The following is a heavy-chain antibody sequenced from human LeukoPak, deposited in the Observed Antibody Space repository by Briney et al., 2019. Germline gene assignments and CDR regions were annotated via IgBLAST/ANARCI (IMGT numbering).Heavy chain of an antibody. V-gene: IGHV3-30*02. CDR2: IRYDGSNK. D-gene: IGHD1-26*01. J-gene: IGHJ6*03. Sequence: GGSLRLSCVASGFTFSSYGMHWVRQAPGKGLEWVAFIRYDGSNKYYADSVKGRFTISRDNSKNTLYLQMNSLRAEDTAVYYCARDPYSGTYGDTYYYYMDVWGKGTTVTISS. CDR3: ARDPYSGTYGDTYYYYMDV. CDR1: GFTFSSYG.